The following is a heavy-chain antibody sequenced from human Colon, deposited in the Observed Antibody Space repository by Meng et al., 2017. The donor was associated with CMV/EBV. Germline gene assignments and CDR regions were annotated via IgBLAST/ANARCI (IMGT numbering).Heavy chain of an antibody. D-gene: IGHD1-1*01. Sequence: SVQVSCKPSGYSFTDYYIHWVRQAPGQGLEWMGWINPNSGGTARARKFQGRVTLTRDTSTNTAYIELRSLRSDDTALYYCARERTTTTQSAFAIWGRGTKVTVSS. CDR3: ARERTTTTQSAFAI. CDR2: INPNSGGT. J-gene: IGHJ3*02. V-gene: IGHV1-2*02. CDR1: GYSFTDYY.